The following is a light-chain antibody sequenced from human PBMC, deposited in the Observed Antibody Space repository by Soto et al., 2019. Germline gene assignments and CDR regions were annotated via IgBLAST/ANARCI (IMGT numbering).Light chain of an antibody. V-gene: IGKV1-39*01. CDR3: QQTFSPDVT. J-gene: IGKJ4*01. CDR1: QAILTY. CDR2: DAS. Sequence: DIPLTQSPSSLSAAVGDRVTITCRASQAILTYLNWLQQKAGKAPEVLIYDASGLRSGVPSRFTGSGSATHFTLTITSLQRADAGTYFCQQTFSPDVTFGGGTKV.